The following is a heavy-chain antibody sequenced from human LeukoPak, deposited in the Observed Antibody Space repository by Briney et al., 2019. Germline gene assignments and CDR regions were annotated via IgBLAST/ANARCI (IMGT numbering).Heavy chain of an antibody. D-gene: IGHD3/OR15-3a*01. V-gene: IGHV3-21*01. CDR3: ARDGRP. Sequence: GGSLRLSCAASGFTFSSYSMNWVRQAPGKGLEWVSSISSSGSYIYYGDSVKGRFTISRDDAKNSLYLQMNSLRAEDTAVYYCARDGRPWGQGTLVTVSS. CDR1: GFTFSSYS. CDR2: ISSSGSYI. J-gene: IGHJ5*02.